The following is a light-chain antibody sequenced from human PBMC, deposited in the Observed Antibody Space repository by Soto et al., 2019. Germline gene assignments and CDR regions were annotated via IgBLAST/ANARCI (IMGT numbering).Light chain of an antibody. J-gene: IGKJ1*01. CDR2: GAS. CDR3: QQYGSSPRT. Sequence: IVMTQSPATLSVSPGERATLSCRASQTLSTNLAWYQQKPGQAPRLLIYGASSRATGIPDRFSGSGSGTDFTLTISRLEPEDFAVYYCQQYGSSPRTFGQGTKV. V-gene: IGKV3-20*01. CDR1: QTLSTN.